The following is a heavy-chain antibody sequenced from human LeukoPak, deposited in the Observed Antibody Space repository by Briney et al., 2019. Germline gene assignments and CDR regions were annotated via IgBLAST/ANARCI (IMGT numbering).Heavy chain of an antibody. Sequence: GGSLRLSCAASRFXFSSYWMSWVRQAPGKGLEWVANIKQDGSEKYYVDSVKGRFTISRDNAKNSLYLQMNSLRAEDTAVYYCARDYRAGRTYDFWSGYYGYYFDYWGQGTLVTVSS. CDR3: ARDYRAGRTYDFWSGYYGYYFDY. CDR2: IKQDGSEK. CDR1: RFXFSSYW. J-gene: IGHJ4*02. D-gene: IGHD3-3*01. V-gene: IGHV3-7*05.